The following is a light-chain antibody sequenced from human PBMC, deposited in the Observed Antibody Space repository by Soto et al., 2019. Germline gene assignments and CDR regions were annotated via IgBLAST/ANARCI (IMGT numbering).Light chain of an antibody. J-gene: IGLJ2*01. CDR3: QAWDTSTVV. CDR2: QDS. Sequence: SYELTQPPSVSVSPGQTASITCSGDKLGDKYVCWYQQKPGQSPVQVIYQDSKRPSGIPERFSGSNSGNTATLSISGTQAMDEADYYCQAWDTSTVVFGGGTKLTVL. V-gene: IGLV3-1*01. CDR1: KLGDKY.